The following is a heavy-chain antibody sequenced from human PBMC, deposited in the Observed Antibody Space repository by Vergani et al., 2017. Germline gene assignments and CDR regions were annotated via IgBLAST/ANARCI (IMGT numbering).Heavy chain of an antibody. V-gene: IGHV1-2*02. D-gene: IGHD3-10*01. Sequence: QVQLVQSGAEVKKPGASVKVSCKASGYTFTGYYMHWVRQAPGQGLEWMGWSNPNSGGTNYAQKFQGRVTMTRDTSISTAYMKLSRLRSDDTAVYYCAREGGTMVRGVIIPFDYWGQGTLVTVSS. CDR3: AREGGTMVRGVIIPFDY. CDR1: GYTFTGYY. J-gene: IGHJ4*02. CDR2: SNPNSGGT.